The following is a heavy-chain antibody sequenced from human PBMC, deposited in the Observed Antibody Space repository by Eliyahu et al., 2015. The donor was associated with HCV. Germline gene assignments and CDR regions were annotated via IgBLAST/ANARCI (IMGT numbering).Heavy chain of an antibody. J-gene: IGHJ4*02. D-gene: IGHD2-2*01. CDR1: GGSISSSGYS. Sequence: QLQLQESGPGLVKPSETLSLTCTVSGGSISSSGYSWGWXRQPPGKGLEWIGSIYYSGSTYYNPSLKSRVTISVDTSKNQFSLKLSSVTAADTAVYYCARVVVVPAATFEGWGQGTLVTVSS. CDR2: IYYSGST. V-gene: IGHV4-39*07. CDR3: ARVVVVPAATFEG.